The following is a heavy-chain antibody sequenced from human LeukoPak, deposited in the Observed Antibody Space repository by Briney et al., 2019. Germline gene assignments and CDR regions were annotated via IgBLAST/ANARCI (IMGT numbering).Heavy chain of an antibody. CDR2: LYSGGAT. CDR1: GFTFSSNY. D-gene: IGHD6-19*01. Sequence: GGSLRLSCAASGFTFSSNYMNWVRQAPGKGLEWVSVLYSGGATYYADSVKGRFTISRDNSKNTLYLQMNSLRAEDTAVYYCARGRREKGYSSGWNYNAFDIWGQGTMVTVSS. CDR3: ARGRREKGYSSGWNYNAFDI. V-gene: IGHV3-53*01. J-gene: IGHJ3*02.